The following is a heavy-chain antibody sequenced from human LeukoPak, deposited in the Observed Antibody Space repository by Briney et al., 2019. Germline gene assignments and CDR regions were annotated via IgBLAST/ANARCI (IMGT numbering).Heavy chain of an antibody. CDR3: AKDRLSRRPADDAFDI. CDR1: GGSISSYY. Sequence: LSLTCTVSGGSISSYYWSWIRQPPGKGLEWVSGISWNSGSIGYADSVKGRFTISRDNAKNSLYLQMNSLRAEDTALYYCAKDRLSRRPADDAFDIWGQGTMVTVSS. CDR2: ISWNSGSI. J-gene: IGHJ3*02. D-gene: IGHD2/OR15-2a*01. V-gene: IGHV3-9*01.